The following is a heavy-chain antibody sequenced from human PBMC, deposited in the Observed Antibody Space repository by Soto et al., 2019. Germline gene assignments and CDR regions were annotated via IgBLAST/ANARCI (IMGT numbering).Heavy chain of an antibody. CDR1: GGSISSGDYY. J-gene: IGHJ4*02. CDR2: IYYSGST. Sequence: SETLSLTCTVSGGSISSGDYYWSWIRQPPGKGLEWIGYIYYSGSTYYNPSLKSRVTISVDTSKNQFSLKLSSVTAADTAVYYCARGSYYYDSSRYYHYWGQGTLDTVSS. CDR3: ARGSYYYDSSRYYHY. D-gene: IGHD3-22*01. V-gene: IGHV4-30-4*01.